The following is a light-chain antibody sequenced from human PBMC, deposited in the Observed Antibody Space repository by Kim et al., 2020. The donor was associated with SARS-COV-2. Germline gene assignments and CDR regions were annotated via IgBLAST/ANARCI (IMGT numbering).Light chain of an antibody. Sequence: EKTASGSYEGHSIGMKSVSCDQHKSGQAPVMVMCYDSDRPSGNPERFSGSNSGNTATLTISRVEAGDEADYYCQVWDSSSDHRVVFGGGTQLTVL. CDR1: SIGMKS. V-gene: IGLV3-21*04. CDR3: QVWDSSSDHRVV. CDR2: YDS. J-gene: IGLJ2*01.